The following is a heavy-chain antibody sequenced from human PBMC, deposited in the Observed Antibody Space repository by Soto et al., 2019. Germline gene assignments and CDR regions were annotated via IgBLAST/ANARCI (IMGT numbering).Heavy chain of an antibody. D-gene: IGHD3-16*01. Sequence: QVQLVQSGAEVKKPGASVKVSCKASGYTFTSYAIHWVRQAPGQRLEWMGWINAGNGNTKYSQKFQGRVTITRDTSASTAYMELSSLRSEDTAVYYCARWGPGRANDYWGQGTLVTVSS. CDR2: INAGNGNT. CDR3: ARWGPGRANDY. V-gene: IGHV1-3*01. J-gene: IGHJ4*02. CDR1: GYTFTSYA.